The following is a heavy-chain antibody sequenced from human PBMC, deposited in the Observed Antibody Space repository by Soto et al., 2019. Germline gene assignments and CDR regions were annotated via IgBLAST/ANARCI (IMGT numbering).Heavy chain of an antibody. V-gene: IGHV1-8*01. CDR3: ARGVERGRIAAAYYYYYYYMDV. D-gene: IGHD6-13*01. CDR2: MNPNSGNT. CDR1: GYTFTSYD. J-gene: IGHJ6*03. Sequence: ASVKVSCKASGYTFTSYDINWVRQATGQGLEWMGWMNPNSGNTGYAQKFQGRVTMTRNTSISTAYMELSSLRSEDTAVYYCARGVERGRIAAAYYYYYYYMDVWGKGTTVNVSS.